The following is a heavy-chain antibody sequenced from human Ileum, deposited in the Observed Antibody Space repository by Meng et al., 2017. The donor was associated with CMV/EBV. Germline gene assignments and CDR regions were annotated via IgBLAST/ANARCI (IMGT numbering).Heavy chain of an antibody. V-gene: IGHV4-4*07. D-gene: IGHD2-2*01. J-gene: IGHJ4*02. CDR3: ARGSSSWAFDY. Sequence: EGGPGLVKASVTLSFTGSVSGVPVCGYYWSVIRQAATKGVECIVSVYSSGSTDYNPALQSRVTMSVDTSKKQFSLKLSSVTAADTAVYYCARGSSSWAFDYWGQGTLVTVSS. CDR2: VYSSGST. CDR1: GVPVCGYY.